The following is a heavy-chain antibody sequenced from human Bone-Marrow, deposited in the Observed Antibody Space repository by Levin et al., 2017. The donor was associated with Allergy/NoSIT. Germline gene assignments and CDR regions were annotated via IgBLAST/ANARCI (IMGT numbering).Heavy chain of an antibody. J-gene: IGHJ3*02. V-gene: IGHV3-7*01. Sequence: GESLKISCAASGFSLSTYWMTWVRRAPGKGLEWVANINYDGNEKYYADSVKGRFTISRDNAQNSLFLQMNGLRAEDPAVYYCARDANYHDGYIYYDVFDMWGLGTKVTVSS. CDR1: GFSLSTYW. CDR2: INYDGNEK. D-gene: IGHD3-22*01. CDR3: ARDANYHDGYIYYDVFDM.